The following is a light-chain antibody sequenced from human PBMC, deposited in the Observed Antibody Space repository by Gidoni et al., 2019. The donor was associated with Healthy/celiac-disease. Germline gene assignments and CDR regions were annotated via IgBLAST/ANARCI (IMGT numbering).Light chain of an antibody. CDR2: EGS. CDR1: SSDVGSYNL. Sequence: QSALTQPASVSGSPGPLITISCTGTSSDVGSYNLVSWYQQHPGKAPKLMIYEGSKRPSGVSNRFSGSKSGNTASLTIPGLQAEDEADYYCCSYAGSSTLVFGGGTKLTVL. V-gene: IGLV2-23*01. J-gene: IGLJ2*01. CDR3: CSYAGSSTLV.